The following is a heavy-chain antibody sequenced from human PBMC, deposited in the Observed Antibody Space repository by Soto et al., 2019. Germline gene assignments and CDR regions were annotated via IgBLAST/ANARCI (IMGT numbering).Heavy chain of an antibody. J-gene: IGHJ6*02. Sequence: PSETLSLTCTVSGGSISSSSYYWGWIRQPPGKGLEWIGSIYYSGSTYYNPSLKSRVTISVDTSKNQFSLKLSSVTAADTAVYYCARLRVKRDTAMVTGELFGMDVWGQGTTVTVSS. D-gene: IGHD5-18*01. CDR3: ARLRVKRDTAMVTGELFGMDV. V-gene: IGHV4-39*01. CDR1: GGSISSSSYY. CDR2: IYYSGST.